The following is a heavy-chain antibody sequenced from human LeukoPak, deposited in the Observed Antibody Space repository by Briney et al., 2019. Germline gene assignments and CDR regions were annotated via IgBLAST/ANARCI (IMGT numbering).Heavy chain of an antibody. Sequence: SVKVSCKASGGTFSSYAISWVRQAPGQGLEWMGRIIPIFGTANYAQKFQGRVTITTDESTSTAYMELSSLRSEDTAVYYCASIPETRLPVNDYWGQGTLVTVSS. J-gene: IGHJ4*02. CDR3: ASIPETRLPVNDY. D-gene: IGHD1-14*01. CDR1: GGTFSSYA. CDR2: IIPIFGTA. V-gene: IGHV1-69*05.